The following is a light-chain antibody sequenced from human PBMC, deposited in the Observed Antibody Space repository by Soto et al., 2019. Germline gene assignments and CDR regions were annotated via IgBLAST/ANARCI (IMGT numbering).Light chain of an antibody. CDR2: EVS. CDR3: SSYTSSSTLL. J-gene: IGLJ1*01. Sequence: QSALTQPASVSGSPGQSITISCTGTSSDVGGYNYVSWYQQHPGKAPKLMIYEVSNRPSGVSNRFSGSKSGNTASLTISGLQAEDEADYYCSSYTSSSTLLFGTGTQVTVL. V-gene: IGLV2-14*01. CDR1: SSDVGGYNY.